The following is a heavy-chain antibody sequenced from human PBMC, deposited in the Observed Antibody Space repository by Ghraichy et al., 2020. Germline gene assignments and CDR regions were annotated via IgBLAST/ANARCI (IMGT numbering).Heavy chain of an antibody. CDR1: GFTFSGYW. CDR3: ARRYFDS. V-gene: IGHV3-7*03. J-gene: IGHJ4*02. CDR2: IRQDGNEK. Sequence: GGSLRLSCVASGFTFSGYWMQWVSKAPGKGLEWVANIRQDGNEKYYVDSVKGRFTISRDNARNSLYLQMNSLRAEDTAVYYCARRYFDSWGQGTLVTVSS.